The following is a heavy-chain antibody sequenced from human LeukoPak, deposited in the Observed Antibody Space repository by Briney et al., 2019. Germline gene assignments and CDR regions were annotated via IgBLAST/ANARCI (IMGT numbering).Heavy chain of an antibody. V-gene: IGHV4-34*01. CDR3: ARRYYYKLGSFPFDF. J-gene: IGHJ4*02. Sequence: SETLSLTCAVSGGHFSGYFWIWIRQSSGKGLEWIGEIHNSGTTNYHPSLNSRVTISEDTSKNQFYLNLSSVTAADTAVYYCARRYYYKLGSFPFDFWGQGTLVSVSS. CDR1: GGHFSGYF. D-gene: IGHD2/OR15-2a*01. CDR2: IHNSGTT.